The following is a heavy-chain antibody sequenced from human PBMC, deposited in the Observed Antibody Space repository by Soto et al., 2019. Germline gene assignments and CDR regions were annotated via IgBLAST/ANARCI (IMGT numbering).Heavy chain of an antibody. CDR2: ISYDGSNK. J-gene: IGHJ4*02. Sequence: QVQLVESGGGVVQPGRSLRLSCAASGFTFSSYGMHWVRQAPGKGLEWVAVISYDGSNKYYADSVKGRFTISRDNSKNTLYLQMNSLRAEDTAVYYCAKSDCSSTSCYVDYWGQGTLVTVSS. V-gene: IGHV3-30*18. CDR1: GFTFSSYG. D-gene: IGHD2-2*01. CDR3: AKSDCSSTSCYVDY.